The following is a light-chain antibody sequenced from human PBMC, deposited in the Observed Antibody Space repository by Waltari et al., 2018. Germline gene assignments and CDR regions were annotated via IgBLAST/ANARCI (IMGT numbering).Light chain of an antibody. CDR1: SSNIESNH. Sequence: QSVLTQSPSASGIPWQRVTISCSGSSSNIESNHVFWYQQIPGTAPKLLIFRDNMRPSGVPDRFSASKSGTSASLAISGLRSEDEADYYCAAWDNSLSGVLFGGGTKLTVL. J-gene: IGLJ2*01. V-gene: IGLV1-47*01. CDR3: AAWDNSLSGVL. CDR2: RDN.